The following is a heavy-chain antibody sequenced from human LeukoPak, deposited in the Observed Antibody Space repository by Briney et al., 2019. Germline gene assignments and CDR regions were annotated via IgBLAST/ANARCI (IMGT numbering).Heavy chain of an antibody. J-gene: IGHJ4*02. D-gene: IGHD3-9*01. CDR1: GYTFTSYG. CDR3: ARSAPDYDILTGYYPHDY. CDR2: ISAYNGNT. V-gene: IGHV1-18*01. Sequence: ASVKVSCKASGYTFTSYGISWVRQAPGQGLEWMGWISAYNGNTNYAQKLQGRVTMTTDTSTSTAYMELRSLRSDDTAVYYCARSAPDYDILTGYYPHDYWGQGTLVTVSS.